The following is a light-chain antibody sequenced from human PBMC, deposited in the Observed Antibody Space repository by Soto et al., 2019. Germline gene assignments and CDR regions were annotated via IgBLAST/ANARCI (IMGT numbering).Light chain of an antibody. CDR1: QSLLHSNGYNY. CDR3: MQAITTPFT. J-gene: IGKJ3*01. CDR2: LGS. V-gene: IGKV2-28*01. Sequence: DIVMTQSPLSLPVTPGEPASISCRSSQSLLHSNGYNYLDWYLQKPGQSPQLLIYLGSNRASGVPDRFSGSGAGTNFTLKISSVEAENVGIYYCMQAITTPFTFGPGTKVDIK.